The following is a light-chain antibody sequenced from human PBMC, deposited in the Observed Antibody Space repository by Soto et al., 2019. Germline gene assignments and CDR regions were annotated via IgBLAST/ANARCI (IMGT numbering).Light chain of an antibody. V-gene: IGLV1-40*01. CDR3: QSYGSSHVV. CDR2: GDN. Sequence: QSVLTQPPSVSGAPGQRVTISCTGSSSNIGAGYDVHWYQQLPGTAPKLLIYGDNNRPSGIPDRFSASKSGTSASLAITGLQAEDEADYYCQSYGSSHVVFGGGTQLTVL. J-gene: IGLJ2*01. CDR1: SSNIGAGYD.